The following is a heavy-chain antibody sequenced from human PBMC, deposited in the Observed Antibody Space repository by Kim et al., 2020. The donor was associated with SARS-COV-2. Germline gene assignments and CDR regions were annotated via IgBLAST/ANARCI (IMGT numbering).Heavy chain of an antibody. J-gene: IGHJ6*02. Sequence: PSLTSRVTMSVDTSKNQFSLKLSSVTAADTAVYYCARDRGAINYNYYGLDVWGQGTTVTVSS. D-gene: IGHD3-10*01. V-gene: IGHV4-4*07. CDR3: ARDRGAINYNYYGLDV.